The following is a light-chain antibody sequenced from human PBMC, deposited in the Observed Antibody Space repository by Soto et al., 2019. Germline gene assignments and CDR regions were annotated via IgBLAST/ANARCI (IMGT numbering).Light chain of an antibody. CDR1: QSISSW. V-gene: IGKV1-5*01. CDR3: QQLNSYPIT. Sequence: DIQMTQTPCTLSASVGGRVTITCRASQSISSWLAWYQQKPGKAPKLLIYNASSLQSGVPSRFSGSGSGTEFTLTISSLQPEDFATYYCQQLNSYPITFGQGTRLEI. J-gene: IGKJ5*01. CDR2: NAS.